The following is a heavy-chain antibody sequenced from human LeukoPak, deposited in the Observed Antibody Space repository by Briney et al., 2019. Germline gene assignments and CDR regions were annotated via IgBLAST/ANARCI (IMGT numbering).Heavy chain of an antibody. CDR2: IYYSGST. J-gene: IGHJ4*02. CDR3: ARLASSGWSHCDY. Sequence: SETLSLTCTVTGGSISGYYWSWIRQPPGKGPEWIGYIYYSGSTNYNPSLKSRVTISVDTSKNQYSLKMNSVTAADTAVYYCARLASSGWSHCDYWGQGTLVTVSS. V-gene: IGHV4-59*08. D-gene: IGHD6-19*01. CDR1: GGSISGYY.